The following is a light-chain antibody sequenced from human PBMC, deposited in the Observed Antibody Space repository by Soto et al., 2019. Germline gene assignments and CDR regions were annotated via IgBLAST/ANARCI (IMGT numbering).Light chain of an antibody. CDR1: QGISSL. CDR3: QQYYDWPIT. CDR2: AAS. J-gene: IGKJ5*01. Sequence: EIVLTQSPPTLSVAPGERPTLSCRASQGISSLLAWYQQKPGQAPRLLIYAASTRAAGIPARFSGSGSGTDFTLTISSLQAEDFAVYYCQQYYDWPITFGQGTRLEIK. V-gene: IGKV3-15*01.